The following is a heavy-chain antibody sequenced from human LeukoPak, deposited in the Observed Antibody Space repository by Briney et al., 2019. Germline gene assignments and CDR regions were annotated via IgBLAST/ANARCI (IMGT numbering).Heavy chain of an antibody. CDR1: GYTFTSYY. Sequence: ASVKVSCKASGYTFTSYYMHWVRQAPGQGLEWMGIINPSGGSTSYAQKFQGRVTMTRDTSTSTVYMELSSLRSEDTAVYYCARDPEGLGYCSSTSCPLDYWGQGTLVTVSS. CDR3: ARDPEGLGYCSSTSCPLDY. V-gene: IGHV1-46*01. CDR2: INPSGGST. J-gene: IGHJ4*02. D-gene: IGHD2-2*01.